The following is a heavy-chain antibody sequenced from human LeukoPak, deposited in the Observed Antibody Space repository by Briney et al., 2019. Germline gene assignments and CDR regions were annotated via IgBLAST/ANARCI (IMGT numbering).Heavy chain of an antibody. CDR3: ARAVNGSSFFRV. J-gene: IGHJ4*02. Sequence: ASVKVSCKASGYTFTGYYMHWVRQAPGQGLEWMGWINPNSGGTNYAQKFQGRVTMTRDTSISTAYMELSRLRSDDTAVHYCARAVNGSSFFRVWGQGTLVTVSS. V-gene: IGHV1-2*02. CDR1: GYTFTGYY. CDR2: INPNSGGT. D-gene: IGHD6-13*01.